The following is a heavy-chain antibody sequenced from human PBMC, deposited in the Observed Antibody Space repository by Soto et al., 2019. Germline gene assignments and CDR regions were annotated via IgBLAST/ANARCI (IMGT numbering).Heavy chain of an antibody. CDR1: RLSFSTYD. Sequence: QVQLVESAGAVVQPGTSLRLSCAASRLSFSTYDMHWVRQAPGKGLEWVALIWSDGSRQFYGDSVKGRFTISRDNSKNTLSLQMNSLRVEDTAIYYCAGEPRGGAYDMDVWGQGTTVTVSS. CDR3: AGEPRGGAYDMDV. J-gene: IGHJ6*02. CDR2: IWSDGSRQ. V-gene: IGHV3-33*01. D-gene: IGHD3-16*01.